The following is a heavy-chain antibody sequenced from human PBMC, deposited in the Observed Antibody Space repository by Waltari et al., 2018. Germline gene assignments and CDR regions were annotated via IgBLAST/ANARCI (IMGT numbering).Heavy chain of an antibody. J-gene: IGHJ4*02. CDR2: ILPILGVA. CDR1: GGTFSSYA. Sequence: QVQLVQSGAEVKKPGSSVKVSCKASGGTFSSYAISWVRQAPGQGAEWMGGILPILGVANHAQNVQGRVTITADESTSTAYMELSSLRSEDTAVYYCASSWGLAVAGYYFDYWGQGTLVTVSS. CDR3: ASSWGLAVAGYYFDY. V-gene: IGHV1-69*04. D-gene: IGHD6-19*01.